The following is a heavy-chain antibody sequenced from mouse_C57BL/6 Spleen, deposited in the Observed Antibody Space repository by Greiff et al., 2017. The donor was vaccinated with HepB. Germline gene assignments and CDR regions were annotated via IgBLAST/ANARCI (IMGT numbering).Heavy chain of an antibody. D-gene: IGHD1-1*01. CDR2: IHPNSGST. CDR1: GYTFTSYW. J-gene: IGHJ2*01. Sequence: QVHVKQPGAELVKPGASVKLSCKASGYTFTSYWMHWVKQRPGQGLEWIGMIHPNSGSTNYNEKFKSEATLTVDKSSSTAYMQLSSLTSEDSAVYYGADYDGSSYSTGTWYFDYWGQGTTLTVSS. CDR3: ADYDGSSYSTGTWYFDY. V-gene: IGHV1-64*01.